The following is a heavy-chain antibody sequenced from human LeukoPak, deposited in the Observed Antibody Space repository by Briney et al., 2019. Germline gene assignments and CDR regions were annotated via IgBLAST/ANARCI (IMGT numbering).Heavy chain of an antibody. CDR1: GGSISSYY. CDR3: ARRRVTDSRDAFDI. Sequence: KSSETLSLTCTVSGGSISSYYWSWIRQPAGKGLEWIGRIYTSGSTNYNPSLKSRVTMSVDTSKNQFSLKLSSVTAADTAVYYRARRRVTDSRDAFDIWGQGTMVTVSS. V-gene: IGHV4-4*07. J-gene: IGHJ3*02. CDR2: IYTSGST. D-gene: IGHD3-22*01.